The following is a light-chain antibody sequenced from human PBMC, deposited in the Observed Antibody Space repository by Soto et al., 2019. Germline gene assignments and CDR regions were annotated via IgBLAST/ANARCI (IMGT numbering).Light chain of an antibody. CDR3: QQYGSSLYT. V-gene: IGKV3-20*01. J-gene: IGKJ2*01. Sequence: EIVMSHSPRTLSLSPGETATLSCRAGQSVSSIYLAWYQQKPGQAPRLLIYSASTRAPGIPDRFSGSGSGTDFTLTVSRLEPEDYAVYYCQQYGSSLYTFGQGTKVDIK. CDR1: QSVSSIY. CDR2: SAS.